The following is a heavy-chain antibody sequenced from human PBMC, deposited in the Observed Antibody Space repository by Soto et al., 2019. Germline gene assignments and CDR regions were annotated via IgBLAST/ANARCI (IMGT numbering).Heavy chain of an antibody. CDR1: GYSFTSYW. V-gene: IGHV5-51*01. D-gene: IGHD2-2*01. CDR3: ARHPIVVVPAAMGPHAFDI. J-gene: IGHJ3*02. Sequence: ESLKISCKGSGYSFTSYWIGWVRQMPGKGLEWMGIIYPGDSDTRYSPSFQGQVTISADKSISTAYLQWSSLKASDTAMYYCARHPIVVVPAAMGPHAFDIWGQGTMVTVSS. CDR2: IYPGDSDT.